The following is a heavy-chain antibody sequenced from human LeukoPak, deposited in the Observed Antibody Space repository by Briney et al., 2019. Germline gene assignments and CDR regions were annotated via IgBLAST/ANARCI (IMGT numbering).Heavy chain of an antibody. J-gene: IGHJ6*03. CDR3: ARDPGIPTYYYYMDV. V-gene: IGHV1-69*05. CDR2: IIPIFGTA. CDR1: GGTFSSYA. Sequence: SVKVSCKASGGTFSSYAISWVRQAPGQGLEWMGGIIPIFGTANYAQKFQGRVTITTDESTSTAYMELSSLRSEDTAVYYCARDPGIPTYYYYMDVWGKGTTVTVFS. D-gene: IGHD3-10*01.